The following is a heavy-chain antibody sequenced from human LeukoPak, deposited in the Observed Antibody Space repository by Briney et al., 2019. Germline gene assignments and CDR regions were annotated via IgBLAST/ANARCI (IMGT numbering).Heavy chain of an antibody. CDR3: PAY. D-gene: IGHD6-19*01. CDR2: IDNDGNT. V-gene: IGHV3-74*03. J-gene: IGHJ4*02. Sequence: GGSLRLSCAASGFSFKNCWVHWVRQAPGKGLEWVSRIDNDGNTKYADSVKGRFTISRDNAKNTLYLQMNSLRADDTAGSGWPAYWGQGSLVTVSS. CDR1: GFSFKNCW.